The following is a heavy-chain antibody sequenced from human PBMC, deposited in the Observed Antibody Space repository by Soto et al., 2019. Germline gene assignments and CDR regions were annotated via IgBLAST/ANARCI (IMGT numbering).Heavy chain of an antibody. CDR3: ARAEVPQWFAKGYYGMDV. Sequence: SETLSLTCAVYGGSFSGYYWGWVRQPPGKGLEWIGQINHRGNSNYNPSLKSRVTILVDTSRNQFSLKVNSVTAADTAVYYCARAEVPQWFAKGYYGMDVWGQGTTVNV. D-gene: IGHD2-8*01. V-gene: IGHV4-34*01. CDR1: GGSFSGYY. J-gene: IGHJ6*02. CDR2: INHRGNS.